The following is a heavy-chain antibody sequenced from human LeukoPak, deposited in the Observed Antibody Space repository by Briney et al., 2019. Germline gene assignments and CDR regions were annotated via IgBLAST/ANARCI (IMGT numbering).Heavy chain of an antibody. CDR1: GFSVSDNY. CDR3: ARDSGYSSGWWDP. J-gene: IGHJ5*02. Sequence: PGGSLRLSCVASGFSVSDNYMSWVRQAPGKGLEWVSAIFSGGTTYYADSVKGRFTISRDNSKNTVYLLINSLRGEDTAIYYCARDSGYSSGWWDPWGQGTLLTVSS. V-gene: IGHV3-66*01. D-gene: IGHD6-19*01. CDR2: IFSGGTT.